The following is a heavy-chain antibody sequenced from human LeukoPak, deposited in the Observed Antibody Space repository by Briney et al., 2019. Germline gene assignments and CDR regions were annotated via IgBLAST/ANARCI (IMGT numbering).Heavy chain of an antibody. CDR2: IYYSGST. CDR1: DDSITMYY. CDR3: ASQYCSSSSCYDVRLDY. V-gene: IGHV4-59*05. D-gene: IGHD2-2*01. Sequence: SETLSLTCTVSDDSITMYYWTWIRQPPGRGLQWIGSIYYSGSTYYNPTLKSRVTISVDTSKNQFSVKLRSVTAADTAVYYCASQYCSSSSCYDVRLDYWGQGTLVSVSS. J-gene: IGHJ4*02.